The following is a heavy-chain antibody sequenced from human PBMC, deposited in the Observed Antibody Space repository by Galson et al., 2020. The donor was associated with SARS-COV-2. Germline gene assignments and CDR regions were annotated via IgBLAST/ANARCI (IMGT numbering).Heavy chain of an antibody. Sequence: ETLSLTCTVSGGSISSYYWSWIRQPPGKGLEWIGYIYYSGSTNYNPSLKSRVTISVDTSKNQFSLKLSSVTAADTAVYYCARSRYSYGYEAFFDYWGQGTLVTVSS. J-gene: IGHJ4*02. V-gene: IGHV4-59*01. CDR1: GGSISSYY. CDR3: ARSRYSYGYEAFFDY. CDR2: IYYSGST. D-gene: IGHD5-18*01.